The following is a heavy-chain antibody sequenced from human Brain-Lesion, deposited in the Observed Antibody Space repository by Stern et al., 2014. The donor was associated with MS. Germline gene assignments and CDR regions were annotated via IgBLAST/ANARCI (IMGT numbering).Heavy chain of an antibody. J-gene: IGHJ4*02. V-gene: IGHV3-9*01. CDR2: ISWNSGTI. CDR1: CFTFDDSA. D-gene: IGHD1-14*01. Sequence: QLVQSGGDFVLPGRSLRPSCAAFCFTFDDSAMHCVRQAPGKGLEWVAGISWNSGTIGYADSVKGRFTTSRDNAYSSLYLQMNSLRPEDTALYYCARDITGSSAYFAYWGQGTLVTVSS. CDR3: ARDITGSSAYFAY.